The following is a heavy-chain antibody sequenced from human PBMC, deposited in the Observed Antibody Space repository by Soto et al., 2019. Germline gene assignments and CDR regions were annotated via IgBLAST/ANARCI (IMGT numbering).Heavy chain of an antibody. Sequence: ASVKVSCKASGYTFTSYGISWVRQAPGQGLEWMGWISAYNGNTNYAQKLQGRVTMTTDTSTSTAYMELRSLRSDDTAVYYCARGEGRNYYDSSGYYSDAFDFWAQGTMVTVSS. CDR3: ARGEGRNYYDSSGYYSDAFDF. D-gene: IGHD3-22*01. J-gene: IGHJ3*01. V-gene: IGHV1-18*01. CDR1: GYTFTSYG. CDR2: ISAYNGNT.